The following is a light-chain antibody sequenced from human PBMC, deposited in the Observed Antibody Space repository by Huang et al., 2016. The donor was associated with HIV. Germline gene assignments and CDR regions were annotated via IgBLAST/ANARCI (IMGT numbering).Light chain of an antibody. CDR2: GAS. Sequence: EIVMTQSPATLSVSPGERATLSCRASKSVSSNLAWYQQKPGQAPRLLIYGASTRATGIPARFSGSGSGTDFTLTISSLQSEDFAVYYCQQYNNWLGTFGQGTKLEIK. CDR1: KSVSSN. CDR3: QQYNNWLGT. J-gene: IGKJ2*01. V-gene: IGKV3-15*01.